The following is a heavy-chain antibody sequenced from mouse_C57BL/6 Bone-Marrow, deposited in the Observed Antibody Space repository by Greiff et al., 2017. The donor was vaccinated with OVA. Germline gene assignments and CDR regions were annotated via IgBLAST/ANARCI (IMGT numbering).Heavy chain of an antibody. J-gene: IGHJ4*01. CDR1: GYAFSSYW. CDR3: ARKRAYGYGAMDY. D-gene: IGHD2-2*01. CDR2: IYPGDGDT. V-gene: IGHV1-80*01. Sequence: VKLMESGAELVKPGASVKISCKASGYAFSSYWMNWVKQRPGKGLEWIGQIYPGDGDTNYNGKFKGKATLTADKSSSTAYMQLSSLTSEDSAVYFCARKRAYGYGAMDYWGQGTSVTVSS.